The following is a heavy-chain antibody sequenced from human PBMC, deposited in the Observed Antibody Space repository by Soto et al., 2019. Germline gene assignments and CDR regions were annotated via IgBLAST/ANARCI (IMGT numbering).Heavy chain of an antibody. V-gene: IGHV3-23*01. D-gene: IGHD3-3*01. Sequence: GGSLRLSCAASGFTFSSYAMSWVRQAPGKGLEWVSAISGSGGSTYYADSVKGRFTISRDNSMNTLYLQMNSLRAEDTAVYYCAKDHDFWSGYFVMDVWGQGTTVTVSS. CDR1: GFTFSSYA. J-gene: IGHJ6*02. CDR2: ISGSGGST. CDR3: AKDHDFWSGYFVMDV.